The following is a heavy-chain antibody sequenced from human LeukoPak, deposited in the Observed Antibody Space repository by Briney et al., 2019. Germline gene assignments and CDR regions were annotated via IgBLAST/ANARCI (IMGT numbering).Heavy chain of an antibody. V-gene: IGHV3-7*01. Sequence: GGSLRLSCAAYGFSLSGYWMSWVRQAPGKGLGWVARLHADGNEKYFVHSVQGRFTVSRDNAKNSLYLQMNSLRVEDTAVYYCARGGYSFDYLGQGTLVTVSS. J-gene: IGHJ4*02. CDR2: LHADGNEK. CDR3: ARGGYSFDY. CDR1: GFSLSGYW. D-gene: IGHD5-12*01.